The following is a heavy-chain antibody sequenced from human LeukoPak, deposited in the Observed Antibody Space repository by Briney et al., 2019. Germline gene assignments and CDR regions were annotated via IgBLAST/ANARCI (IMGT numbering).Heavy chain of an antibody. Sequence: SQTLSLTCAISGDSVSSNSAAWNWIRQSPSRGLEWLGRTYYRSKWYNDYAVSVKSRITINPDTSKNQFSLQLNSVTPEDTAVYYCARGGRYYGSGSYYLYDAFDIWGQGTMVTVSS. V-gene: IGHV6-1*01. D-gene: IGHD3-10*01. CDR2: TYYRSKWYN. CDR3: ARGGRYYGSGSYYLYDAFDI. J-gene: IGHJ3*02. CDR1: GDSVSSNSAA.